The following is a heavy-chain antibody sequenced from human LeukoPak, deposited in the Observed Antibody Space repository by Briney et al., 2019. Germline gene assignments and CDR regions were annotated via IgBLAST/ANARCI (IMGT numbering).Heavy chain of an antibody. J-gene: IGHJ4*02. CDR2: IYYSGST. Sequence: SETLSLTCTVSGGSISSSSYYWGWIRQPPGKGLEWIGSIYYSGSTYYNPSLKSRVTISVDTSKNQFSLKLASVTAADTAVYYCASYYNVVFDYWGQGTLVTVSS. D-gene: IGHD3-10*01. CDR1: GGSISSSSYY. V-gene: IGHV4-39*01. CDR3: ASYYNVVFDY.